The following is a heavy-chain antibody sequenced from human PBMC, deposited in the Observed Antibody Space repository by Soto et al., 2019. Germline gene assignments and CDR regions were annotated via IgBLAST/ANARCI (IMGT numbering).Heavy chain of an antibody. CDR3: ARVGDCSSTSCYTYWFDP. D-gene: IGHD2-2*02. V-gene: IGHV1-18*04. CDR2: ISAYNGNT. Sequence: ASVKVSCKASGYTFTSYGISWLRQSAGQGLEWMGWISAYNGNTNYAQKLQGRVTMTTDTSTSTAYMELRSLRSDDTAVYYCARVGDCSSTSCYTYWFDPWGQGTLVTVSS. CDR1: GYTFTSYG. J-gene: IGHJ5*02.